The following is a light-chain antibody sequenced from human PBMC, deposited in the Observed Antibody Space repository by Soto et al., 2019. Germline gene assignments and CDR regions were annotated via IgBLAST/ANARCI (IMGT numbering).Light chain of an antibody. V-gene: IGKV3D-15*01. CDR2: GAS. J-gene: IGKJ5*01. CDR3: QQYNNWPPIT. Sequence: EIVMTQSPATLSVSPGDRATLSCRASQSVSSSYLAWYQQKPGQAPRLLIYGASSRATGIPDRFSGSGSGTEFTLTISSLQSEDFAVYYCQQYNNWPPITFGQGTRLEIK. CDR1: QSVSSSY.